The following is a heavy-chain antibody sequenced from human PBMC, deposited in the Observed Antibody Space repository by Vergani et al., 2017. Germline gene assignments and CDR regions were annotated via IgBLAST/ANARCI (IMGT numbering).Heavy chain of an antibody. J-gene: IGHJ4*02. D-gene: IGHD2-21*01. CDR2: ITPFDSKI. Sequence: DVMLVQSGAAVKKPGVSLKISCKYSESSFTSNQIAWVRQMSGKGLQWMGNITPFDSKIAYSPSFQGQVIMSIDKSITTAYLQWRSLEASDTAIYYCTRHVPCGDGACLHFDHWGQGTQVTVSS. CDR1: ESSFTSNQ. CDR3: TRHVPCGDGACLHFDH. V-gene: IGHV5-51*01.